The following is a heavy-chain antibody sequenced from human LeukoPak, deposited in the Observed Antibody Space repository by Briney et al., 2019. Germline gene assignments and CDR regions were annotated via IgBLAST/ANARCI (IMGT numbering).Heavy chain of an antibody. V-gene: IGHV3-13*01. CDR2: IGTAGDT. J-gene: IGHJ4*02. CDR3: ARAPTAGCSGGSCHLEPPDY. Sequence: GGSLRLSCAASGFTFSSYDMHLVRQATGKGLEWVSAIGTAGDTYYPGSVKGRFTISRENAKNSLYLQMNSLRAGDTAVYYCARAPTAGCSGGSCHLEPPDYWGQGTLVTVSS. D-gene: IGHD2-15*01. CDR1: GFTFSSYD.